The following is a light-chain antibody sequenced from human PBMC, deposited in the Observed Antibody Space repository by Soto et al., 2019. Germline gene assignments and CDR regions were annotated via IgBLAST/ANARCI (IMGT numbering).Light chain of an antibody. CDR3: LSFTTTSTHV. CDR2: EVN. J-gene: IGLJ1*01. Sequence: QCVLTQPPSASGTPGQRVTISCSGSISNIGRNFVYWFQQHPGKAPKLMISEVNKRPSGVSNRFSGSKSGNTAYLTISGLQVEDEAEYFCLSFTTTSTHVFGTGTKVTVL. CDR1: ISNIGRNF. V-gene: IGLV2-14*01.